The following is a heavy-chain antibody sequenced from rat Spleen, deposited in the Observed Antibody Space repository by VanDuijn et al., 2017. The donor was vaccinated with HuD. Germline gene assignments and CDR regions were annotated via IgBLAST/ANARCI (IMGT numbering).Heavy chain of an antibody. CDR2: IWDNGNT. D-gene: IGHD1-7*01. CDR3: TRLGLRVSGDY. J-gene: IGHJ2*01. V-gene: IGHV2-13*01. CDR1: GFSLSNYG. Sequence: QVQLKESGPGLVQPSQTLSLTCTVSGFSLSNYGVIWFRQPPGKGLEWMGIIWDNGNTNYNSALKSRLNISRDTSKSQVFLKMNSLQTEDTAIYYCTRLGLRVSGDYWGQGVMVTVSS.